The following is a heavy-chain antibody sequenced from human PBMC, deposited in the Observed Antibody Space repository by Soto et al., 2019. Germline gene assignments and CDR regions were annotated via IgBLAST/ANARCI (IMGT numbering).Heavy chain of an antibody. CDR2: ISSNSAYI. CDR3: TRDASRDSSARGWFDP. J-gene: IGHJ5*02. Sequence: GGSLRLSCAASGFTFRSFTMNWVRETPGKGLEWVSTISSNSAYIYYTDALRGRFTISRDNAKNSLHLQMNSLRAEDTAVYYCTRDASRDSSARGWFDPWGPGTLVTVSS. D-gene: IGHD6-13*01. CDR1: GFTFRSFT. V-gene: IGHV3-21*01.